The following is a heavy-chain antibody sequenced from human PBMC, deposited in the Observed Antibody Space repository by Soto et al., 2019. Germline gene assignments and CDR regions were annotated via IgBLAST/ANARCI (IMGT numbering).Heavy chain of an antibody. J-gene: IGHJ4*02. CDR3: ARQGPRMYYFDY. V-gene: IGHV4-4*02. CDR2: IYHSGST. Sequence: QVQLQESGPGLVKPSGTLSLTYTVSGDSISSNTYWSWVRQSPGKGLEWIGQIYHSGSTSYNPSLKSRVTISVDKSKNQFSLNLASVTAADTAVFYCARQGPRMYYFDYWGQGTLVTVSS. CDR1: GDSISSNTY.